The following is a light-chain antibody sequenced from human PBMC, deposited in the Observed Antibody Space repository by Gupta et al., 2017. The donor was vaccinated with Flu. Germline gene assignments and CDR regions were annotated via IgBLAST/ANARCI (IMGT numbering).Light chain of an antibody. V-gene: IGKV3-15*01. CDR1: QSVTSS. J-gene: IGKJ4*01. Sequence: EIVMTQSPATLSVSPGERATLSCRASQSVTSSLAWYQQKPGQAPRFRIYGASTRATGIPARFSGSGSGTEFTLTISSLQSEDFAVYDGQQYNSWPLTCGGGTKVEIK. CDR3: QQYNSWPLT. CDR2: GAS.